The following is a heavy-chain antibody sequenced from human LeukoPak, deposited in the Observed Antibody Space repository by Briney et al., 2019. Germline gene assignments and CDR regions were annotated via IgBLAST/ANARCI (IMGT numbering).Heavy chain of an antibody. J-gene: IGHJ6*02. CDR1: GGSFSDYF. V-gene: IGHV4-34*01. D-gene: IGHD2-2*01. CDR3: ARDVVVVPAAIYYGMDV. CDR2: INHSGRT. Sequence: SETLSLNGAVYGGSFSDYFWGWIRQPPGKGLEWIGEINHSGRTYYNPSLKSRVTISVDTSKNQFSLNLSSVTAADTAVYYCARDVVVVPAAIYYGMDVWGQGTTVTVSS.